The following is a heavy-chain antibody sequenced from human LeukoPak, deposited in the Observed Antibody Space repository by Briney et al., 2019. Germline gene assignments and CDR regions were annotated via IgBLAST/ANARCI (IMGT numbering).Heavy chain of an antibody. CDR1: GDSISTSNSY. V-gene: IGHV4-39*07. D-gene: IGHD3-22*01. CDR2: IYYSGST. J-gene: IGHJ4*02. Sequence: SETLSLTCTVSGDSISTSNSYWGWIRQPPGKGLEWIGSIYYSGSTNYNPSLKSRVTISVDTSKNQFSLKLSSVTAADTAVYYCARGYYDSSGYSPEHFDYWGQGTLVTVSS. CDR3: ARGYYDSSGYSPEHFDY.